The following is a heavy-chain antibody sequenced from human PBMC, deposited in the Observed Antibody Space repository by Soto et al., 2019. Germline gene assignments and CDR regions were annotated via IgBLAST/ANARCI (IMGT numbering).Heavy chain of an antibody. J-gene: IGHJ4*02. V-gene: IGHV4-39*02. CDR1: GGSISSSTYY. CDR3: APVGLRTTTVDC. D-gene: IGHD1-26*01. Sequence: QLQLRESGPGLVQPSETLSLTCLVSGGSISSSTYYWGWIRQPPGKGLEWIGSIYYSGATYYNPSLRSRITTSMDRSKNHFSLKLTSMTAADTALYSCAPVGLRTTTVDCWGQGTLVTVAS. CDR2: IYYSGAT.